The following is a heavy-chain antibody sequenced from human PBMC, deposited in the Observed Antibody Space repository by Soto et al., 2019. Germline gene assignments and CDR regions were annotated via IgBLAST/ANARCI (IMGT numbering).Heavy chain of an antibody. CDR3: ARLGPYASGTYSFRHNRFDP. D-gene: IGHD3-10*01. V-gene: IGHV3-74*03. J-gene: IGHJ5*02. Sequence: GGSLRLSCAASGLTFRSYWMHWVRQAPGKGLVWVSRINTDGSVAMYVDSVKGRFTISRDKSENTVVLQMNSVRAEDTAVYYCARLGPYASGTYSFRHNRFDPWGQGTQVTVSS. CDR1: GLTFRSYW. CDR2: INTDGSVA.